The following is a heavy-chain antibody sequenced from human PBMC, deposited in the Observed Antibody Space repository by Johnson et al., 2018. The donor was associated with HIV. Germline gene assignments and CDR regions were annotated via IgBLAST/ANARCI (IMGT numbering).Heavy chain of an antibody. CDR3: AKDSDKWAISGDDAFDI. D-gene: IGHD1-26*01. CDR1: GFTFSSYA. CDR2: ISYDGSNK. Sequence: QVHLVESGGGVVQPGRSLRLSCAASGFTFSSYAMHWVRQAPGKGLEWVAVISYDGSNKYYADSVKGRFTISRDNSKNTLYLQMNSLRAEDTAVYYCAKDSDKWAISGDDAFDIWGQGTMVTVSS. J-gene: IGHJ3*02. V-gene: IGHV3-30*18.